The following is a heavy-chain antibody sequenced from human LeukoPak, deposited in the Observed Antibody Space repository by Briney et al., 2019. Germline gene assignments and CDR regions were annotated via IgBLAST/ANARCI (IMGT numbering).Heavy chain of an antibody. D-gene: IGHD6-19*01. V-gene: IGHV1-2*02. Sequence: ASVKVSCKASGYTFTGYYMHWVRQAPGQGLEWMGWINPNSGGTNYAQKFQGRVTMTRDTSISTAYMELSRLRSDDTAVYYCARDAVAGIFETDYWGQGTLVTVSS. CDR2: INPNSGGT. CDR1: GYTFTGYY. CDR3: ARDAVAGIFETDY. J-gene: IGHJ4*02.